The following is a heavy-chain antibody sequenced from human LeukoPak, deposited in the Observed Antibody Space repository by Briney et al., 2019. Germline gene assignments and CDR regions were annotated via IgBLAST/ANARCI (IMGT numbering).Heavy chain of an antibody. CDR1: GYTFTSYG. CDR2: IIPIFGTA. J-gene: IGHJ3*02. CDR3: ARDLVGLFFGDHDAFDI. D-gene: IGHD4-17*01. Sequence: SVKVSCKASGYTFTSYGISWVRQAPGQGLEWMGGIIPIFGTANYAPKFQGRVTITADESTSTAYMELSSLRSEDTAVYYCARDLVGLFFGDHDAFDIWGQGTMVTVSS. V-gene: IGHV1-69*13.